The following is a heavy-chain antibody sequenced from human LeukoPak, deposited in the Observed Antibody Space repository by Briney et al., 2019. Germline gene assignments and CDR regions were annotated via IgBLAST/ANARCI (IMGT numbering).Heavy chain of an antibody. CDR3: ARRKSYSGSCHVWFDP. D-gene: IGHD1-26*01. V-gene: IGHV4-34*01. J-gene: IGHJ5*02. CDR1: GGSFSGYY. Sequence: PSETLSLTCAVYGGSFSGYYWSWIRQPPGKGLEWIGEINHSGSTNYNPSLKSRVTISVDTSKNQFSLKLSSVTAADTAVYYCARRKSYSGSCHVWFDPWGQGTLVSVSS. CDR2: INHSGST.